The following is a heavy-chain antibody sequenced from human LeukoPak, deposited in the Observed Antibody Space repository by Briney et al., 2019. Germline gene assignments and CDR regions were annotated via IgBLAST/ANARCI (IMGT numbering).Heavy chain of an antibody. D-gene: IGHD6-13*01. CDR1: GGSISSYY. CDR3: AGTLAGPNWFDS. CDR2: IYYSGST. Sequence: SETLSLTCAVSGGSISSYYWSWIRQPPGKGLEWIGYIYYSGSTKYNPSLKSRVSISVDTPKNHFSLKLSSVTAADAAVYYCAGTLAGPNWFDSWGQGTRVTVSS. J-gene: IGHJ5*01. V-gene: IGHV4-59*08.